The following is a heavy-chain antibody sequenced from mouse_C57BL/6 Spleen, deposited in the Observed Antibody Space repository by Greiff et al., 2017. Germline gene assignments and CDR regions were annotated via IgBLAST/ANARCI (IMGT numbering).Heavy chain of an antibody. Sequence: EVKLLESGGGLVQPKGSLKLPCAAPGFSFNTYAMNWVRQAPGKGLEWVARIRSKSNNYATYYADSVKDRFTISRDDSESMLYLQMNNLKTEDTAMYYCVRQAPEFYYYAMDYWGQGTSVTVSS. CDR2: IRSKSNNYAT. CDR1: GFSFNTYA. V-gene: IGHV10-1*01. CDR3: VRQAPEFYYYAMDY. J-gene: IGHJ4*01.